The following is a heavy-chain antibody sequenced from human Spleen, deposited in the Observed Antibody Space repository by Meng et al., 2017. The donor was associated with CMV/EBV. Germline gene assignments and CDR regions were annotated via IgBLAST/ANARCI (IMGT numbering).Heavy chain of an antibody. D-gene: IGHD5-18*01. J-gene: IGHJ4*02. CDR1: YTFPSYG. Sequence: YTFPSYGSSWVRKAPGQGLEWMGWVSGYNGNTNYAKKFQGRVSMTTDTSTTTAYMELRSLRSDDTAVFYCARDYSDTAVVSGESYFDFWGQGTLVTVSS. CDR3: ARDYSDTAVVSGESYFDF. V-gene: IGHV1-18*01. CDR2: VSGYNGNT.